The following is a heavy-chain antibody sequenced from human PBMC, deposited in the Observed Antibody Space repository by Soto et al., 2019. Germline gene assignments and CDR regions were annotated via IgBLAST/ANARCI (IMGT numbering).Heavy chain of an antibody. J-gene: IGHJ3*02. CDR3: GAGRWVVDLFHI. CDR1: GYTFTSYD. Sequence: QVQLVQSGAEVKKPGASVKVSCKASGYTFTSYDINWVRQATGQGLEWMGWMKPNSGNTGYAQKYQGRVTMTRNTSIGRGYRVLSSLRSENTAEYYEGAGRWVVDLFHICGQGAMGTVSS. V-gene: IGHV1-8*01. CDR2: MKPNSGNT. D-gene: IGHD2-15*01.